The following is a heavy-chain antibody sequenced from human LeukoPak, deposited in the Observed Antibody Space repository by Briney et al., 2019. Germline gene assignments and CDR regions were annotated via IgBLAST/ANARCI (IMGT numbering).Heavy chain of an antibody. CDR1: GFTLRTYG. Sequence: PGGSLRLSCAASGFTLRTYGMHWVRQAPGKGLEWMAAILHDGSNEYYADSVKGRFTISRDNSNRTLYLQMNSLRAEDTAVYYCAKDPRPQRHPTAADYWGQGTLVTVSS. V-gene: IGHV3-33*06. J-gene: IGHJ4*02. CDR2: ILHDGSNE. D-gene: IGHD6-13*01. CDR3: AKDPRPQRHPTAADY.